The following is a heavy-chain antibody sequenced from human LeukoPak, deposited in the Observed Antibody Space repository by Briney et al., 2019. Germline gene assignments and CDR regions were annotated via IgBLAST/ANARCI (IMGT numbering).Heavy chain of an antibody. CDR1: GGSTSSHY. CDR2: IYYSGST. CDR3: ARGGYDGSGFISGQTMDV. Sequence: SETLSLTCTVSGGSTSSHYWSWIRQPPGKRLEWIGYIYYSGSTNYNPSLKSRVTISVDTSKNQFSLKLRSVTAADTAVYYCARGGYDGSGFISGQTMDVWGKGTTVTVSS. J-gene: IGHJ6*03. V-gene: IGHV4-59*11. D-gene: IGHD3-22*01.